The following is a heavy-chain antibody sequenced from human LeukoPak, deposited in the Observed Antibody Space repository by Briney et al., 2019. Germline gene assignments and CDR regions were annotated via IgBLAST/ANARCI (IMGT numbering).Heavy chain of an antibody. CDR1: GYSISTLAN. CDR2: VYYSGST. J-gene: IGHJ6*02. CDR3: ARDPTWDV. V-gene: IGHV4-38-2*02. Sequence: PSETLSLTCAVSGYSISTLANWGWIRQSPGKGLEWIGSVYYSGSTYYNPSLKSRVTISVDTSKNQFSLKLSSVTAADTAVYYCARDPTWDVWGQGTTVTVSS.